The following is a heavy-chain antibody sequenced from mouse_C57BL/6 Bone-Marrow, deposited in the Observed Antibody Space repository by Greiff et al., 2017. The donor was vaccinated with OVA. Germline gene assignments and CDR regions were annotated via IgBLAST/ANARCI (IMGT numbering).Heavy chain of an antibody. CDR2: IYPRSGNT. CDR3: ARRDWDNY. V-gene: IGHV1-81*01. Sequence: VKVVESGAELARPGASVKLSCKASGYTFTSYGISWVKQRTGQGLEWIGEIYPRSGNTYYNEKFKGKATLTADKSSSTAYMELRSLTSEDSAVYFCARRDWDNYWGQGTTLTVSS. D-gene: IGHD4-1*01. J-gene: IGHJ2*01. CDR1: GYTFTSYG.